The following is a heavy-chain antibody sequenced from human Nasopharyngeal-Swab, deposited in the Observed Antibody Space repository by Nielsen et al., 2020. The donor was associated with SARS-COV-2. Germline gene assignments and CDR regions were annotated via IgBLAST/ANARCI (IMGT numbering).Heavy chain of an antibody. CDR3: ARDKSGLLWFGELSP. CDR1: GFTFSDYY. CDR2: ISSSGSTI. J-gene: IGHJ5*02. Sequence: GESLKISCAASGFTFSDYYMSWIRQAPGKGLEWVSYISSSGSTIYYADSVKGRFTISRDNAKNSLYLQMNSLRAEDTAVYYCARDKSGLLWFGELSPWGQGTLVTVSS. V-gene: IGHV3-11*01. D-gene: IGHD3-10*01.